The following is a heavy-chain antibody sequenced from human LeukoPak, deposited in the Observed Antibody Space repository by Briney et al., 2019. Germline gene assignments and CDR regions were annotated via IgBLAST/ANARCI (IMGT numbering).Heavy chain of an antibody. J-gene: IGHJ4*02. D-gene: IGHD1-26*01. V-gene: IGHV3-7*01. CDR3: ARVEYSGSGNLY. Sequence: GGSLRLSCVGSGLTFINYWMTWVRQVPGKGLEWVANINRDGSGKYYLPSVRGRFTISKDDAKDSLYLQMDSLRPEDTAIYYCARVEYSGSGNLYWGQGTLVTVSS. CDR1: GLTFINYW. CDR2: INRDGSGK.